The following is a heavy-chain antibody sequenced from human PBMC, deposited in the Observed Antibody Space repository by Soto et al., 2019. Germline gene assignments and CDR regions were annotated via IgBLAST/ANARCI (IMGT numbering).Heavy chain of an antibody. D-gene: IGHD6-13*01. CDR1: GGTFSSYA. CDR2: IIPIFGTA. CDR3: AHSSSWYDPFDY. J-gene: IGHJ4*02. V-gene: IGHV1-69*13. Sequence: GASVKVSCKASGGTFSSYAISWVRQAPGQGLEWMGGIIPIFGTANYAQKFQGRVTITADESTSTAYMELSSLRSEDTAVYYCAHSSSWYDPFDYWGQGTLVTVS.